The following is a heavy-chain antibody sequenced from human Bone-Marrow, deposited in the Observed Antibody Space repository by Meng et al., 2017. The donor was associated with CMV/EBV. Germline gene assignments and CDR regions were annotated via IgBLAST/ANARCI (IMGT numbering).Heavy chain of an antibody. D-gene: IGHD3-3*01. CDR1: GFIFSSYG. J-gene: IGHJ5*02. CDR3: AKDRKDDFWSGYGPNWFDP. CDR2: IRYDGSNK. V-gene: IGHV3-30*02. Sequence: GGSLRLSCAASGFIFSSYGMHWVRQAPGKGLEWVAFIRYDGSNKYYADSVKGRFTISRDNSKNTLYLQMNSLRAEDTAVYYCAKDRKDDFWSGYGPNWFDPWGQGTLVTVSS.